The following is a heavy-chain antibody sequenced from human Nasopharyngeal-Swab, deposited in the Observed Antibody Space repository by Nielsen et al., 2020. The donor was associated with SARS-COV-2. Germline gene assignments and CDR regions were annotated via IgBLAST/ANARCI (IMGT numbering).Heavy chain of an antibody. CDR3: ARGLYGDYQGFDY. J-gene: IGHJ4*02. Sequence: WIRQPPGKGLEWIGEIYHSGSTNYNPSLKSRVTISVDKSKNQFSLKLSSVTAADTAVYYCARGLYGDYQGFDYWGQGTLVTVSS. V-gene: IGHV4-4*02. D-gene: IGHD4-17*01. CDR2: IYHSGST.